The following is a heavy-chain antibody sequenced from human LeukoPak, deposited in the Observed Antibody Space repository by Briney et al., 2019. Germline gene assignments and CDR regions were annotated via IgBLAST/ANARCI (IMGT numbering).Heavy chain of an antibody. V-gene: IGHV3-53*01. J-gene: IGHJ5*02. Sequence: GGSLRLSCAASDFSVTDNYVTWVRQAPGKGLQWVSSVYAGGATYYADSVRGRFTISRDKSKNTVYLQMTSLRVEGTAVYYCARDRRENWFDPWGQGTLVTVSS. CDR2: VYAGGAT. CDR3: ARDRRENWFDP. CDR1: DFSVTDNY.